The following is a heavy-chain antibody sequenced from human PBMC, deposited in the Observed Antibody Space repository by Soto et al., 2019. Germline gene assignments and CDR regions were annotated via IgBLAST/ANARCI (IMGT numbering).Heavy chain of an antibody. Sequence: ASVKVSCKASGYTFTSYGISWVRQAPGQGLEWMGWISAYNGNTNYAQKLQGRVTMTTDTSTSTAHMELRSLRTDDTAVYYCGREGSYYDSSGYAYYYYGMDVWGQGTTVTVSS. J-gene: IGHJ6*02. V-gene: IGHV1-18*01. CDR1: GYTFTSYG. D-gene: IGHD3-22*01. CDR2: ISAYNGNT. CDR3: GREGSYYDSSGYAYYYYGMDV.